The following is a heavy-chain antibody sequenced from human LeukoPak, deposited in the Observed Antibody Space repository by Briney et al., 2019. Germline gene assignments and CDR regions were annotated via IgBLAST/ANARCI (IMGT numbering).Heavy chain of an antibody. D-gene: IGHD2-2*01. CDR2: ISGSGGST. Sequence: GGSLRLSCAASGFTFSSYAMSWVRQAPGKGLEWVSAISGSGGSTYYADSVKGRFTISRDNAKNSLYLQMNSLRAEDTAVYYCARVSSSWGYFDYWGQGTLVTVSS. CDR3: ARVSSSWGYFDY. CDR1: GFTFSSYA. J-gene: IGHJ4*02. V-gene: IGHV3-23*01.